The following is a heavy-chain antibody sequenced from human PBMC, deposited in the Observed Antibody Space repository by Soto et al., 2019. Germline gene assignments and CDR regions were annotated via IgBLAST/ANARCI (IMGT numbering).Heavy chain of an antibody. D-gene: IGHD4-17*01. CDR1: GGSISSYY. CDR3: ARVGYGGTSGFDY. V-gene: IGHV4-59*12. Sequence: QVQLQESGPGLVKPSETLSLTCTVSGGSISSYYWSWIRQPPGQGLEWIGYIYYSGSTNYNPSLQRRVTILVDRSNSQFSLKLGSVTAEDTAVDYCARVGYGGTSGFDYWGQGTLVTVCS. CDR2: IYYSGST. J-gene: IGHJ4*02.